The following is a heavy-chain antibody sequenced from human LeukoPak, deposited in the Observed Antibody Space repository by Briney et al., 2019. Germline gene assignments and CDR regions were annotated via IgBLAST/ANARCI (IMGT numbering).Heavy chain of an antibody. CDR1: GYSFTSYW. V-gene: IGHV5-51*01. CDR3: ARQLGRTYYGSGSVDY. Sequence: GESLKISCKGCGYSFTSYWIGWVRQMPGKGLEWMGIIYPDDSDTRYSPSFQGQVTISADKSISTAYLQWSSLKASDTAMYYCARQLGRTYYGSGSVDYWGQGTLVTVSS. D-gene: IGHD3-10*01. CDR2: IYPDDSDT. J-gene: IGHJ4*02.